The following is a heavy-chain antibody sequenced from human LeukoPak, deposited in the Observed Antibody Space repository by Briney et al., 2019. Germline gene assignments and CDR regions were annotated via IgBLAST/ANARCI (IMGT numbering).Heavy chain of an antibody. J-gene: IGHJ4*02. CDR3: ARDYFYCGGDCFVDY. CDR2: ISYDGSNK. D-gene: IGHD2-21*02. CDR1: GFTFSSYG. V-gene: IGHV3-30*03. Sequence: GGSLRLSCAASGFTFSSYGMHWVRQAPGRGLEWVAVISYDGSNKYYADSVKGRFTISRDNAKNSLYLQVNSLRAEDTAIYYCARDYFYCGGDCFVDYWGQGTLVTVSS.